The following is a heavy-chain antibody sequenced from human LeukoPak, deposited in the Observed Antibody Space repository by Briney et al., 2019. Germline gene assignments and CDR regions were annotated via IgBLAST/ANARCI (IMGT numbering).Heavy chain of an antibody. V-gene: IGHV5-51*01. CDR1: GYSFTSYW. Sequence: GESLKISCKGSGYSFTSYWIGCVRQMPGKGLEWMGIIYPGDSDTRYSPSFQGQVTISADKSISTAYLQWSSLKASDTAMYYCASSPVVVPAQAHYWGQGTLVTVSS. CDR2: IYPGDSDT. D-gene: IGHD2-2*01. J-gene: IGHJ4*02. CDR3: ASSPVVVPAQAHY.